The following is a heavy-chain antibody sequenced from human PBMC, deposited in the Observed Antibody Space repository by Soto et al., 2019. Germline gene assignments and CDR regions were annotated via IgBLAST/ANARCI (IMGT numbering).Heavy chain of an antibody. J-gene: IGHJ6*02. CDR3: ARSAITLFGVVSIPPHYDSEMDV. D-gene: IGHD3-3*01. CDR2: IIPIFGIG. Sequence: QVQLVQSGAEVKKPESSVKVSCKASGGTFNRYAISWVRQSPGQGLEWMGGIIPIFGIGNDAQRFQGRVKITADESTGTAYMELSSLRSEDTGVYYCARSAITLFGVVSIPPHYDSEMDVWGQGTTVTVSS. V-gene: IGHV1-69*01. CDR1: GGTFNRYA.